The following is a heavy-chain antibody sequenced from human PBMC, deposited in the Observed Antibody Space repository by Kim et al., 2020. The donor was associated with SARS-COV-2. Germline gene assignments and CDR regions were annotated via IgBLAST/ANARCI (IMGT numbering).Heavy chain of an antibody. V-gene: IGHV1-69*13. J-gene: IGHJ6*02. CDR3: AREKYQQWLVFESGVDYYYGMDV. Sequence: SVKVSCKASGGTFSSYAISWVRQAPGQGLEWMGGIIPIFGTANYAQKFQGRVTITADESTSTAYMELSSLRSEDTAVYYCAREKYQQWLVFESGVDYYYGMDVWGQGTTVTVSS. D-gene: IGHD6-19*01. CDR2: IIPIFGTA. CDR1: GGTFSSYA.